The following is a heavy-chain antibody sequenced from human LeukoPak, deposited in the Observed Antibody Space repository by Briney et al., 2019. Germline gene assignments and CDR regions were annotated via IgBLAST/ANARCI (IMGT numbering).Heavy chain of an antibody. V-gene: IGHV4-59*01. Sequence: SETLSLTCTVSGGSISSYFWTWIRQPPGRGLEWIGYIYYSGNTNYNPALKSRVTISIDTSKNQFSLKLNSVTAADTAIYHCARVVRYSSGLKGVDYWGQGTLVTVSS. CDR1: GGSISSYF. CDR2: IYYSGNT. D-gene: IGHD6-19*01. J-gene: IGHJ4*02. CDR3: ARVVRYSSGLKGVDY.